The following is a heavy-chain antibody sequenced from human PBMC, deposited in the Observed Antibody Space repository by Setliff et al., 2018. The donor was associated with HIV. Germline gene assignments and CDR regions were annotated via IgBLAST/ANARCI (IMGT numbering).Heavy chain of an antibody. D-gene: IGHD6-13*01. CDR2: ISYDGSNK. CDR3: AKEYSVNWFDP. J-gene: IGHJ5*02. CDR1: GFTFSSYG. V-gene: IGHV3-30*18. Sequence: GGSLRLSCAASGFTFSSYGMHWVRQAPGKGLEWVAVISYDGSNKYYADSVKGRFTISRDNSKNTLYLQMNSLRAEDTAVYYCAKEYSVNWFDPWGQGTLVTVSS.